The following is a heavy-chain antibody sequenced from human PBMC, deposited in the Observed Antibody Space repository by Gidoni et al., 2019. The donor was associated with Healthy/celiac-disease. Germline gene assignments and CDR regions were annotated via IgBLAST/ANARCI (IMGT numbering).Heavy chain of an antibody. V-gene: IGHV3-21*01. CDR3: ARDPPGITGTDY. CDR2: ISSSSSYI. D-gene: IGHD1-20*01. J-gene: IGHJ4*02. Sequence: EVQLVESGGGLVKPGGSLRLSCAASGFTFSSYSMNWVRQAPGKGLEWVSSISSSSSYIYYADSVKGRFTISRDNAKNSLYLQMNSLRAEDTAVYYCARDPPGITGTDYWGQGTLVTVSS. CDR1: GFTFSSYS.